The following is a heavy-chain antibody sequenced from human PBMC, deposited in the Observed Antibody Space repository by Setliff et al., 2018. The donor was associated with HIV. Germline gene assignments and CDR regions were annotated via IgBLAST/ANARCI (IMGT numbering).Heavy chain of an antibody. CDR3: ARSIYGSSTYPLDV. Sequence: PSETLSLTCNYSGNSFSGYHWNWIRQPAGKGLEWLGRIYYTGGTEYNPSLKSRLTMSMDTSKDQFSLRLVSLTTADTAVYYCARSIYGSSTYPLDVWGPGTLVTVSS. CDR2: IYYTGGT. CDR1: GNSFSGYH. J-gene: IGHJ4*02. V-gene: IGHV4-4*07. D-gene: IGHD3-10*01.